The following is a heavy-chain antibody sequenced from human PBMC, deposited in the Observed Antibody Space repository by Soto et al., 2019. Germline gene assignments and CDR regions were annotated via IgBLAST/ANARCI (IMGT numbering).Heavy chain of an antibody. J-gene: IGHJ6*02. Sequence: QVQLVQSGAEVKKPGASVKVSCKASGYTFTGYYMHWVRQAPGQGLEWMGWINPNSGGTNYAQKFQGRVNMTRDTSISTAYMELSRLRSDDTAVYYCARDRDTVTLYYGMDVWGQGTTVTVSS. D-gene: IGHD4-4*01. CDR3: ARDRDTVTLYYGMDV. CDR1: GYTFTGYY. CDR2: INPNSGGT. V-gene: IGHV1-2*02.